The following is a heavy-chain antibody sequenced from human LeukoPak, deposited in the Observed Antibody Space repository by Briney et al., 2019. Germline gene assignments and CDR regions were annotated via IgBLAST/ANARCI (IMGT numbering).Heavy chain of an antibody. CDR2: ISSSSSTI. D-gene: IGHD3-3*01. J-gene: IGHJ4*02. V-gene: IGHV3-48*04. Sequence: GGSLRLSCAASGFTFSSYSMNWVRQAPGKGLEWVSYISSSSSTIYYADSVKGRFTISRDNAKNSLYLQMNSLRAEDTAVYYCAREIDDFWSGYRGVGYWGQGTLVTVSS. CDR1: GFTFSSYS. CDR3: AREIDDFWSGYRGVGY.